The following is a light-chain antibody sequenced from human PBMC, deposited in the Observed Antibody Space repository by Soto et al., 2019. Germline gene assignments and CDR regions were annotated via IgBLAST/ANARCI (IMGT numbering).Light chain of an antibody. CDR3: QQYYSLWT. J-gene: IGKJ1*01. Sequence: EILMTQSPATLSVSPGERATLSCRASQSVSSSYLAWYQQKPGQAPRLLIYGASSRATGIPDRFSGSGSGTDFTLTINGLQAEDVAVYYCQQYYSLWTFGQGTKVDIK. CDR1: QSVSSSY. V-gene: IGKV3-20*01. CDR2: GAS.